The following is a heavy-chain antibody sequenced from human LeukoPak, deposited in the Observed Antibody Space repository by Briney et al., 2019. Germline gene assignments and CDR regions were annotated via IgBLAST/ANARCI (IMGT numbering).Heavy chain of an antibody. CDR2: ISGNSVYI. Sequence: PGGSLRLSCVASGFTFSTYSMNWVRQAPGKGLEWVSSISGNSVYISYADSVKGRFTISRDNAKKSLYLQMNSLRDEDTAVYYCGMSTIGARAGSDYWGQGTLVTVSS. V-gene: IGHV3-21*01. CDR1: GFTFSTYS. D-gene: IGHD6-6*01. CDR3: GMSTIGARAGSDY. J-gene: IGHJ4*02.